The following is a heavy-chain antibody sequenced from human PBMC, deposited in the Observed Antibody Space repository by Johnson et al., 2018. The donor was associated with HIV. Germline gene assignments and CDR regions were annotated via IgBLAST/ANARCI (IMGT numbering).Heavy chain of an antibody. CDR2: IRYDGSNK. J-gene: IGHJ3*02. D-gene: IGHD3-22*01. CDR1: GFTFSDYY. CDR3: AKDLDYYDSSTYAFDI. Sequence: QVQLVESGGGLVQPGGSLRLSCAASGFTFSDYYMSWVRQAPGKGLEWVAFIRYDGSNKYYADSVKGRFTISRDNSKNTLYLQMNSLRAEDTAVYYCAKDLDYYDSSTYAFDIWGQGTMVTVSS. V-gene: IGHV3-30*02.